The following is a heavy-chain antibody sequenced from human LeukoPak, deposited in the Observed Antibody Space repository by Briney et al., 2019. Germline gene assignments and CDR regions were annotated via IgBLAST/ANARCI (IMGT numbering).Heavy chain of an antibody. CDR1: GYTFTKYY. V-gene: IGHV1-46*01. CDR3: ARDQEAAAGTLDY. J-gene: IGHJ4*02. D-gene: IGHD6-13*01. Sequence: ASVKVSCKASGYTFTKYYMHWVRQAPGQGPEWMGVINPSVGNIINAQKFQGRVTMTRDTSISTAYMELSRLRSDDTAVYYCARDQEAAAGTLDYWGQGTLVTVSS. CDR2: INPSVGNI.